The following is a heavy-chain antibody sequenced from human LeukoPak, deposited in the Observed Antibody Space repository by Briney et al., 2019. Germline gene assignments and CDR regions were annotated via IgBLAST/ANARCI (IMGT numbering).Heavy chain of an antibody. J-gene: IGHJ4*02. D-gene: IGHD2-15*01. Sequence: GGSLRLSWAASGFTFSSYAMHWVRQAPGKGLEWVAVISYDGSNKYYADSVKGRFTISRDNSKNTLYLQMNSLRAEDTAVYYCVGGYFDYWGQGTLVTVSS. CDR3: VGGYFDY. CDR1: GFTFSSYA. CDR2: ISYDGSNK. V-gene: IGHV3-30-3*01.